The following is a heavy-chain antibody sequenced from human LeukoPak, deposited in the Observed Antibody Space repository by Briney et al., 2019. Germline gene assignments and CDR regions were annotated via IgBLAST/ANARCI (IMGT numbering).Heavy chain of an antibody. CDR3: ARDSITGTTDY. CDR1: GYTFTGYY. J-gene: IGHJ4*02. Sequence: ASVKVSCKAPGYTFTGYYMHWVRQAPGQGLEWMGRINPNSGGTNYAQKFQGRVTMTRDTSISTAYMELSRLRSDDTAVYYCARDSITGTTDYWGQGTLVTVSS. CDR2: INPNSGGT. D-gene: IGHD1-7*01. V-gene: IGHV1-2*06.